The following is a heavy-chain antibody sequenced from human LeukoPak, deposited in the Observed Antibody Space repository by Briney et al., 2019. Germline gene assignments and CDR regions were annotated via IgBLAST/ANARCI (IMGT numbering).Heavy chain of an antibody. CDR2: IYHSGST. V-gene: IGHV4-4*02. Sequence: SETLSLTCAVSGGSISSSNWWSWVRQPPGKGLEWIGEIYHSGSTNYNPSLKSRVTISVDTSKNQFSLKLSSVTAADTAVYYCASHTGVHDAFDIWGQGTMVTVSS. D-gene: IGHD7-27*01. J-gene: IGHJ3*02. CDR3: ASHTGVHDAFDI. CDR1: GGSISSSNW.